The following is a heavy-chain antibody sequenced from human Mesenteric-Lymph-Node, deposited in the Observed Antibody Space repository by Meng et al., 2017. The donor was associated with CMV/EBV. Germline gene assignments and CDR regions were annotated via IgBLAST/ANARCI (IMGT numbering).Heavy chain of an antibody. J-gene: IGHJ4*02. CDR2: ISSNDYV. Sequence: GGSLRLSGTASGFTFSDYTMNWCRQPPGKGLEWVSTISSNDYVYNADSVRGRFTISRDNANSSLYLQMTSLRAEDTAVYYCARVGGGSYYFFDSWGQGTLVTVSS. CDR1: GFTFSDYT. D-gene: IGHD1-26*01. V-gene: IGHV3-69-1*01. CDR3: ARVGGGSYYFFDS.